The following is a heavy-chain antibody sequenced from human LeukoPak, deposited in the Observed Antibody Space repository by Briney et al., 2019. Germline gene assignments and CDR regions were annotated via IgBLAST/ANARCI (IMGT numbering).Heavy chain of an antibody. CDR3: AGAPGGSSSWYGYFQH. J-gene: IGHJ1*01. Sequence: SETLSLTCTVSGGSMSTYYWSWIRQPPGKGLEWIGYIRYSGTTNYNPSLESRVTISVDTSKNQFSLRLSSVTAADTGVYYCAGAPGGSSSWYGYFQHWGQGTLVTVSS. CDR1: GGSMSTYY. D-gene: IGHD6-13*01. CDR2: IRYSGTT. V-gene: IGHV4-59*08.